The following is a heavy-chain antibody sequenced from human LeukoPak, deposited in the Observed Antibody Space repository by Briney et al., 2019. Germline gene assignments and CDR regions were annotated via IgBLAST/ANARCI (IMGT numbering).Heavy chain of an antibody. Sequence: KPSETLSLTCTVSGGSISSYYWSWIRQPPGKGLEWIGYIYYSGSTNYNPSLKSRVTISVHTSKRQFSLKLSSVTAADTAVYYCARDGPWDSGYDGELNYFDYWGQGTLVTVSS. V-gene: IGHV4-59*12. CDR1: GGSISSYY. CDR2: IYYSGST. D-gene: IGHD5-12*01. CDR3: ARDGPWDSGYDGELNYFDY. J-gene: IGHJ4*02.